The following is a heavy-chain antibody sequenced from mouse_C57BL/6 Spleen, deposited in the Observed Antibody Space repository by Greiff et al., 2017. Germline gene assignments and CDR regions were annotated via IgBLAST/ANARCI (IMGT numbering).Heavy chain of an antibody. D-gene: IGHD3-2*02. CDR2: ISSGGSYT. Sequence: EVHLVESGGDLVKPGGSLKLSCAASGFTFSSYGMSWVRQTPDKRLEWVATISSGGSYTYYPDSVKGRFTISRDNAKNTLYLQMSSLKSEDTAMYYCARHEYSSGYVYFDFWGQGTTLTVSS. CDR1: GFTFSSYG. V-gene: IGHV5-6*01. J-gene: IGHJ2*01. CDR3: ARHEYSSGYVYFDF.